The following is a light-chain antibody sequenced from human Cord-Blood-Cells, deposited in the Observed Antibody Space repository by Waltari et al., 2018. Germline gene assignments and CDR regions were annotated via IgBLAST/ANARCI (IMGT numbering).Light chain of an antibody. J-gene: IGKJ2*01. CDR2: WTS. V-gene: IGKV4-1*01. CDR1: QSVLYSSNNKNY. CDR3: QQYYSTLVT. Sequence: DIVMTQSPDSLAVSLGERATINCKSSQSVLYSSNNKNYLAWYQQKPGQPPKLLIYWTSTRESVVPDRFSGSGSGTDFTLTISSLRAEDVAVYYCQQYYSTLVTFGQGTKLEIK.